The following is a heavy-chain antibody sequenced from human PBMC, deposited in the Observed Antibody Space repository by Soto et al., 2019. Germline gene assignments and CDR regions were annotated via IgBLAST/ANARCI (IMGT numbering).Heavy chain of an antibody. CDR1: GYTFTSYG. CDR3: ARGTTSSGWSTVYYGMDV. CDR2: ISAYNGNT. V-gene: IGHV1-18*01. J-gene: IGHJ6*02. Sequence: ASVKVSCKASGYTFTSYGITWVRQAPGQGLEWMGWISAYNGNTNYAQKLQGRVTMTTYTSTSTAYMELRSLRSEDTAVYYCARGTTSSGWSTVYYGMDVWGQGTTVTVSS. D-gene: IGHD6-19*01.